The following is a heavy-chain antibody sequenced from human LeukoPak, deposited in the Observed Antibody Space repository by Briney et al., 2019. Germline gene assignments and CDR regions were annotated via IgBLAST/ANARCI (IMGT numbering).Heavy chain of an antibody. V-gene: IGHV3-30-3*01. CDR2: ISYDGSNK. Sequence: GGSLRLSCAASGFTFSSYAMHWVRQAPGKGLEWVAVISYDGSNKYYADSVKGRFTISRDNSKNTLYLQMNSLRAEDTAVYYCAKDLSFMTTVTTYFDYWGQGTLVTVSS. J-gene: IGHJ4*02. D-gene: IGHD4-17*01. CDR1: GFTFSSYA. CDR3: AKDLSFMTTVTTYFDY.